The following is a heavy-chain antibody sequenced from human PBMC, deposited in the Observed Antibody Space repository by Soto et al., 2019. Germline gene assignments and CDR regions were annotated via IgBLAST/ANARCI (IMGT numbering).Heavy chain of an antibody. J-gene: IGHJ4*02. CDR1: CGSISSGGYS. Sequence: SDTLSLTCAVSCGSISSGGYSWSWIRQPPGKGLEWIGYIYHSGSTYYNPSLKSRVTISVDRSKNQFSLKLSSVTAADTAVYYCASHRAVAGTWHFDYWGQGTLVTVSS. CDR3: ASHRAVAGTWHFDY. V-gene: IGHV4-30-2*01. CDR2: IYHSGST. D-gene: IGHD6-19*01.